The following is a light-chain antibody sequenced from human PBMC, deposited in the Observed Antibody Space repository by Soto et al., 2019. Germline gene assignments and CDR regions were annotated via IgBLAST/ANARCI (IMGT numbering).Light chain of an antibody. Sequence: QSALTQPASVSGSPGQSITISCTGTSSDAGNYNLVSWYQQHPGKAPKVIIYEDSTRPSGVSNRISGSKSGNTASLTISGLQAEDEADYYCCSYAGSSTSWVFGGGTQLTVL. CDR1: SSDAGNYNL. V-gene: IGLV2-23*01. J-gene: IGLJ3*02. CDR3: CSYAGSSTSWV. CDR2: EDS.